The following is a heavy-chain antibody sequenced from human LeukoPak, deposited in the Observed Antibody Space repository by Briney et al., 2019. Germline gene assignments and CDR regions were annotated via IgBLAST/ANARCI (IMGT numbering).Heavy chain of an antibody. Sequence: GGSLRLSCAASGFTFSSYAMSWVRQAPGKGLESVSAISGSGGSTYYADSVKGRFTISRDNSKNTLYLQMNSLRAEDTAVYYCAKDYCSGGSCPHDYWGQGTLVTVSS. CDR3: AKDYCSGGSCPHDY. CDR2: ISGSGGST. CDR1: GFTFSSYA. D-gene: IGHD2-15*01. V-gene: IGHV3-23*01. J-gene: IGHJ4*02.